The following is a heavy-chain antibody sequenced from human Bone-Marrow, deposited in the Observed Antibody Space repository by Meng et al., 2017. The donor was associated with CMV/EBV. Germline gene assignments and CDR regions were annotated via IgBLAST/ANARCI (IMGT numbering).Heavy chain of an antibody. V-gene: IGHV3-7*01. Sequence: GGSLRLSCAASGFTFSSYWMSWVRQAPGKGLEWVANIKQDGSEKYYVDSVKGRFTISRDNAKNSLYLQMNSLRAEDTAVYYCARDIVVVPAASGTYYYYGMDVWGEGTTVTFSS. J-gene: IGHJ6*04. CDR1: GFTFSSYW. CDR2: IKQDGSEK. D-gene: IGHD2-2*01. CDR3: ARDIVVVPAASGTYYYYGMDV.